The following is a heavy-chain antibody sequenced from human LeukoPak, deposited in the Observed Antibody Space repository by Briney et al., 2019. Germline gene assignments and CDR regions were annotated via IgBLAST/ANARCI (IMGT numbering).Heavy chain of an antibody. D-gene: IGHD2-15*01. CDR1: GFTFSRYS. CDR2: ISSSGKTV. Sequence: GGSLRLSCAASGFTFSRYSMNWVRKAPGKGLEWISYISSSGKTVFYADSVKGRFTISRDNAKNPLFLQVNSLRAEDTALYYCARLGYCSTGSCYSLDCWGQGTLVTVSS. V-gene: IGHV3-48*04. J-gene: IGHJ4*02. CDR3: ARLGYCSTGSCYSLDC.